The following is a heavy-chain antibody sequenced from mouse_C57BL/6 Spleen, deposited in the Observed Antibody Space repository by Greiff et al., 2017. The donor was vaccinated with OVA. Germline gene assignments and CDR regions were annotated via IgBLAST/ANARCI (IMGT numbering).Heavy chain of an antibody. Sequence: VQLQQSGAELVRPGASVTLSCTASGFNIKDDYMHWVKQRPEQGLEWIGWIDPENGDTEYASKFQGKATITADTSSNTAYLQLSSLTSEDTAVYYCTPAYYSNYGYAMDYWGQGTSVTVSS. CDR3: TPAYYSNYGYAMDY. D-gene: IGHD2-5*01. CDR1: GFNIKDDY. J-gene: IGHJ4*01. CDR2: IDPENGDT. V-gene: IGHV14-4*01.